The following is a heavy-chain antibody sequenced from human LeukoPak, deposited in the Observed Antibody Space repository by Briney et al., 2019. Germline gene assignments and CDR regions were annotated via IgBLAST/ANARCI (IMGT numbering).Heavy chain of an antibody. D-gene: IGHD6-13*01. CDR1: GGSISSSKW. Sequence: SETLPLTCAVSGGSISSSKWWSWVRPPPGKGLEWIGEIYDSGSTNYNPTIKSRVTISVDKSRNQFSLKLSSVTAADTAVYYCAVRRPAAGIDYWGQGTLVTVSS. CDR2: IYDSGST. V-gene: IGHV4-4*02. CDR3: AVRRPAAGIDY. J-gene: IGHJ4*02.